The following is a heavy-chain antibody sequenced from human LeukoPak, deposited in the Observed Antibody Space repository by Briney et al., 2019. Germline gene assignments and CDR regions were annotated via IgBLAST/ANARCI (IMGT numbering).Heavy chain of an antibody. CDR1: GFTFSTYT. CDR3: AKDLKPDGICDVDY. D-gene: IGHD1-14*01. Sequence: GGSLRLSCAASGFTFSTYTMNWVRQAPGKGLEWVSGIYGSGGATFYADSVKGRFTISRDNSKNTLFLHMDSLRDEDTALYYCAKDLKPDGICDVDYWGQGTLVTVSS. V-gene: IGHV3-23*01. J-gene: IGHJ4*02. CDR2: IYGSGGAT.